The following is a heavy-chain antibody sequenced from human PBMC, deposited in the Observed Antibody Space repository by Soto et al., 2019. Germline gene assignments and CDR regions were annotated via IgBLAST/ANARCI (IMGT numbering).Heavy chain of an antibody. D-gene: IGHD2-21*01. J-gene: IGHJ6*02. Sequence: QVHLVQSGGGAVQLGRSLRVSCSTSGFIFSAYGMHWVRQAPGKGLEWVAFINYDGSSKFYGDSVKGRFTISRDNSKNMLYLQLNSLRGEDTAIYYCARCKQKVIHCAMDVWGQGATVTVTS. CDR3: ARCKQKVIHCAMDV. CDR1: GFIFSAYG. CDR2: INYDGSSK. V-gene: IGHV3-33*01.